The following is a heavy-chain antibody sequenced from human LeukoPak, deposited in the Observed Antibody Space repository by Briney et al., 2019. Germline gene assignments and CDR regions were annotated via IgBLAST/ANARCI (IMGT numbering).Heavy chain of an antibody. CDR1: GGSISSYY. V-gene: IGHV4-59*12. CDR3: ARGPTHYSASGGLYSSKSLDV. J-gene: IGHJ6*04. CDR2: IYYSGST. Sequence: SETLSLTCTVSGGSISSYYWSWIRQPPGKGLEWIGYIYYSGSTNYNPSLKSRVTISVDTSKNQFSLKLSSVTAADTALYYCARGPTHYSASGGLYSSKSLDVWDKGTTVTVSS. D-gene: IGHD3-10*01.